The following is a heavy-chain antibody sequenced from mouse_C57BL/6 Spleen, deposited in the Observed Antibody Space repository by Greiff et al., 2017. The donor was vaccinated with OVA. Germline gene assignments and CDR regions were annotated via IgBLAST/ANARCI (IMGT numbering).Heavy chain of an antibody. D-gene: IGHD2-1*01. J-gene: IGHJ2*01. Sequence: EVQLQQSGPELVKPGASVKISCKASGYTFTDYYMNWVKQSHGKSLEWIGDINPNNGGTSYNQKFKGKATLTVDKSSSTAYMELRSLTSEDSAVYCCARSGVYYGLFDYWGQGTTLTVSS. CDR2: INPNNGGT. CDR1: GYTFTDYY. CDR3: ARSGVYYGLFDY. V-gene: IGHV1-26*01.